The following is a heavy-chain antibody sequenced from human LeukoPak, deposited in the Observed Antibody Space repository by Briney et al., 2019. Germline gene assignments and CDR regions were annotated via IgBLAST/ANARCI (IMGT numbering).Heavy chain of an antibody. V-gene: IGHV3-23*01. CDR2: ISGSGGST. D-gene: IGHD3-9*01. CDR3: AKDGLLRYFDWLLPHGAFDI. Sequence: GGSLRLSCAASGFTFSSYAMSWVRQAPGKGPEWVSAISGSGGSTYHADSVKGRFTISRDNSKNTLYLQMNSLRAEDTAVYYCAKDGLLRYFDWLLPHGAFDIWGQGTMVTVSS. CDR1: GFTFSSYA. J-gene: IGHJ3*02.